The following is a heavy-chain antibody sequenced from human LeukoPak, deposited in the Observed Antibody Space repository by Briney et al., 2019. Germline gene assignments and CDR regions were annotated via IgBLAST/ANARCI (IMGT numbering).Heavy chain of an antibody. V-gene: IGHV4-34*01. CDR3: ARNIVVVPAAISDYYYYGMDV. Sequence: SETLSLTCAVSGGSFSGYYCSWIRQPPGKGLEWIGEINHSGSTNYNPSLKSRVTISVDTSKNQFTLKLSSVTAADTAVYYCARNIVVVPAAISDYYYYGMDVWGQGTTVTVSS. CDR2: INHSGST. J-gene: IGHJ6*02. CDR1: GGSFSGYY. D-gene: IGHD2-2*02.